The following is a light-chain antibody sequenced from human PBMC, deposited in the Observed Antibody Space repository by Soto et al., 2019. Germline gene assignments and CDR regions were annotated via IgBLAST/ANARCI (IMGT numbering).Light chain of an antibody. CDR3: QQHGTSPIT. V-gene: IGKV3-20*01. Sequence: EIVMTQSPGILSVSTGKRATLSCRASQTVIRNYLAWHQQIPGQTPRLLVYGASSRATGIPDRFSGSGSGTDFTLTISRLEPEDFAVYYCQQHGTSPITFGQGTRLEIK. J-gene: IGKJ5*01. CDR2: GAS. CDR1: QTVIRNY.